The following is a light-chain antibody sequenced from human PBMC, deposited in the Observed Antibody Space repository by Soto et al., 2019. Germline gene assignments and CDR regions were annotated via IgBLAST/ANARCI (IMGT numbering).Light chain of an antibody. V-gene: IGLV1-47*01. J-gene: IGLJ2*01. Sequence: QPVLTQPPSASGTPGQRVTISCSGSSSNIGSNYVYRYQQLPGTAPKLLIYRNNQRPSGVPDRFSGSKSGTSASLAISGLRSEDEADYYCAAWDDSLSAVVLGGGTKLTVL. CDR2: RNN. CDR1: SSNIGSNY. CDR3: AAWDDSLSAVV.